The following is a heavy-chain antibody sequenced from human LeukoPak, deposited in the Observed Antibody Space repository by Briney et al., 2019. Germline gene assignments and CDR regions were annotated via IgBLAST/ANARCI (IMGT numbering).Heavy chain of an antibody. J-gene: IGHJ4*02. CDR3: ARVYYYDSSGYYFSY. Sequence: ASVKVSCKASGYTFTGYYMHWVRQAPGQGLEWMGWINPNSGATNYAQKFQGRVTMTRDTSISTAYMELSRLRSDDTAVYYCARVYYYDSSGYYFSYWGQGTLVTVSS. D-gene: IGHD3-22*01. CDR1: GYTFTGYY. V-gene: IGHV1-2*02. CDR2: INPNSGAT.